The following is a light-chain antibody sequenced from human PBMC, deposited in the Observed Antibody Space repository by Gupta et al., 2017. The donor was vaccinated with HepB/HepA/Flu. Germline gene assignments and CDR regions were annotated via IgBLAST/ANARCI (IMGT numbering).Light chain of an antibody. CDR3: NKYKSYPLT. V-gene: IGKV1-16*02. CDR2: EAS. Sequence: DIQMTQSPSSLSASVGDRVTITCQASQDISNFLAWFQQKPGKAPKSLIYEASNLQSGVPSNLVGGGSGTNFISTTRSLKPEDLATYYGNKYKSYPLTFGEGTKVEIK. CDR1: QDISNF. J-gene: IGKJ2*01.